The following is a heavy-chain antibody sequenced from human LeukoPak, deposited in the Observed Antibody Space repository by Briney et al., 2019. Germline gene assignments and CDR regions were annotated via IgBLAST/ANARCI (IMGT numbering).Heavy chain of an antibody. Sequence: GGSLRLSCAAYGFTFSSYSMNWVRQAPGKGLEWVSSISSSSSYIYYADSVKGRFTISRDNAKNSLYLQMNSLRAEDTAVYYCAREQYYYDSSGYFDYWGQGTLVTVSS. D-gene: IGHD3-22*01. V-gene: IGHV3-21*01. CDR2: ISSSSSYI. CDR1: GFTFSSYS. J-gene: IGHJ4*02. CDR3: AREQYYYDSSGYFDY.